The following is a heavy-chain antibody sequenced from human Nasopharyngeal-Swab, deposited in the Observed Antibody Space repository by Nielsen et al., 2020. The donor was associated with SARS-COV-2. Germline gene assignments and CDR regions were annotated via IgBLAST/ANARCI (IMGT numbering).Heavy chain of an antibody. CDR2: ISGSGGST. D-gene: IGHD5-24*01. V-gene: IGHV3-23*01. CDR3: AKGAVEMATISLLDY. J-gene: IGHJ4*02. CDR1: GFTFSSSA. Sequence: LSLTCAASGFTFSSSAMNWARQAPGKGLEWVSAISGSGGSTYYADSVKGRFTISRDNSKNTLYLQMNSLRAEDTAVYYCAKGAVEMATISLLDYWGQGTLVTVSS.